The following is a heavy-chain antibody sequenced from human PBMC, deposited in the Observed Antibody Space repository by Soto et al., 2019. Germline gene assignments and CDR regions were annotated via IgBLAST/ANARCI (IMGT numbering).Heavy chain of an antibody. CDR1: DYTFTNYG. Sequence: ASVKVSCKASDYTFTNYGISWVRQAPGQGLEWMGWISAYNGNTNYAQKLKGRVTMTTDTSTSTAYMELRSLRSDDTAVYFCARSSGGPPPDAFDIWGQGTMVTVSS. V-gene: IGHV1-18*01. CDR2: ISAYNGNT. CDR3: ARSSGGPPPDAFDI. D-gene: IGHD6-19*01. J-gene: IGHJ3*02.